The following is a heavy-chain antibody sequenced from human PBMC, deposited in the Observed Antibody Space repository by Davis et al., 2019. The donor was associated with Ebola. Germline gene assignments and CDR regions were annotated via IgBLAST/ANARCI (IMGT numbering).Heavy chain of an antibody. D-gene: IGHD6-13*01. J-gene: IGHJ6*02. Sequence: ASVKVSCKASGYTFTNYYMHWVRQAPGQGLEWMGMINPNDGRTIYAQKFQGRVTITADKSTSTAYMELSSLRSEDTAVYYCAREAIAAAGTNYYYGMDVWGQGTTVTVSS. CDR3: AREAIAAAGTNYYYGMDV. V-gene: IGHV1-46*01. CDR2: INPNDGRT. CDR1: GYTFTNYY.